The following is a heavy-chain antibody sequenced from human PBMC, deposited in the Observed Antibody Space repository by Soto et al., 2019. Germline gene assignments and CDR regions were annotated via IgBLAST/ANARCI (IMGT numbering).Heavy chain of an antibody. CDR3: AADGVDCGGDCYPLYFDY. CDR1: GYTFTSYG. Sequence: GASVKVSCKASGYTFTSYGISWVRQAPGQGLEWMGWISAYNGNTNYAQKLQGRVTMTTDTSTSTAYMELRSLRSDDTAVYYCAADGVDCGGDCYPLYFDYWGQGTLVTVSS. V-gene: IGHV1-18*01. D-gene: IGHD2-21*01. J-gene: IGHJ4*02. CDR2: ISAYNGNT.